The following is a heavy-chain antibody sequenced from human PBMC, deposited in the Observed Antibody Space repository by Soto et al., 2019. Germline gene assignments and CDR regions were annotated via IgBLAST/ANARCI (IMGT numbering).Heavy chain of an antibody. CDR1: GCSSSSGGYS. CDR3: ARDQLEGNWFDP. CDR2: IYHSGST. Sequence: SETLSLTCAFSGCSSSSGGYSWNWIRQPPGKGLEWIGYIYHSGSTLYNPSLKSRVTISVDKSKNQFSLKLTSVTAADTAVYYCARDQLEGNWFDPWGQGTLVTVSS. V-gene: IGHV4-30-2*01. D-gene: IGHD1-1*01. J-gene: IGHJ5*02.